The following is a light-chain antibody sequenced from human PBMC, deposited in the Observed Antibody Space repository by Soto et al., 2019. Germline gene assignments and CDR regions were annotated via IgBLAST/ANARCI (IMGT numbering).Light chain of an antibody. Sequence: QSALTQPASVSGSPGQSITLSCTGTTSDVGAYNYVSWYQQHPGKAPKLMIYNVNYRPSGVSDRFSGSKSGNTASLTISGLQAEDEADYYCSSYTTSNTVVFGGGTQLTVL. V-gene: IGLV2-14*01. CDR1: TSDVGAYNY. CDR2: NVN. CDR3: SSYTTSNTVV. J-gene: IGLJ3*02.